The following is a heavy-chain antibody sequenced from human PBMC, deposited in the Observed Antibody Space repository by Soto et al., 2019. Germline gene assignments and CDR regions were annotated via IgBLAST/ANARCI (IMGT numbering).Heavy chain of an antibody. CDR1: GFTFSSYS. CDR3: AIGFSPGYSSSWYYFDY. D-gene: IGHD6-13*01. Sequence: LRLSCSASGFTFSSYSMNWVRQAPGKGLEWVSSISSSSSYIYYADSVKGRFTISRDNAXKXXYXXXNXLXXXDXAVYYCAIGFSPGYSSSWYYFDYWGQGTLVTVSS. V-gene: IGHV3-21*01. CDR2: ISSSSSYI. J-gene: IGHJ4*02.